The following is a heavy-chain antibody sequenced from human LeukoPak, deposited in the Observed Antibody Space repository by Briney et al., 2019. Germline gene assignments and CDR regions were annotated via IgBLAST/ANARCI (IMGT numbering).Heavy chain of an antibody. D-gene: IGHD6-19*01. CDR2: ISSSSSYI. Sequence: GGSLGLSCAASGFTFSSYSMNWVRQAPGKGLEWVSSISSSSSYIYYADSVKGRFTISRDNAKNSLYLQMNSLRAEDTAVYYCARVMGIAVAFDYWGQGTLVTVSS. V-gene: IGHV3-21*01. J-gene: IGHJ4*02. CDR1: GFTFSSYS. CDR3: ARVMGIAVAFDY.